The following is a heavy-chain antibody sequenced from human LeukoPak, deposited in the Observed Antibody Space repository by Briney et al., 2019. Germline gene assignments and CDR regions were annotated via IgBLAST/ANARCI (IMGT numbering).Heavy chain of an antibody. J-gene: IGHJ4*02. CDR1: GASISSSGYF. Sequence: SETLSLTCTVSGASISSSGYFWGWIRQPPGKGLEWIGNIYSSGTTYYNPSLKSRLTISVDTSKNQFSLKLSSVTAADTAVYYCARTPKNYGSGSYISDYWGQGTLVTVSS. CDR2: IYSSGTT. V-gene: IGHV4-39*01. CDR3: ARTPKNYGSGSYISDY. D-gene: IGHD3-10*01.